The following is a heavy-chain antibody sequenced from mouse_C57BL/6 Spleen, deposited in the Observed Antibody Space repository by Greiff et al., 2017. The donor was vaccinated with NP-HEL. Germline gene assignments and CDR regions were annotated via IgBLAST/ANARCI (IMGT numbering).Heavy chain of an antibody. CDR3: ARRGDYYGSSYDYWYFDV. Sequence: VQLKESGPELVKPGASVKISCKASGYSFTDYNMNWVKQSNGKSLEWIGVINPNYGTTSYNQKFKGKATLTVDQSSSTAYMQLNSLTSEDSAVYYCARRGDYYGSSYDYWYFDVWGTGTTVTVSS. CDR2: INPNYGTT. V-gene: IGHV1-39*01. D-gene: IGHD1-1*01. J-gene: IGHJ1*03. CDR1: GYSFTDYN.